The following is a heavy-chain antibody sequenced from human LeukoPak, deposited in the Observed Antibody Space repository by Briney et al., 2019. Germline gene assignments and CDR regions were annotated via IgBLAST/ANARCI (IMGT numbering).Heavy chain of an antibody. V-gene: IGHV4-34*01. J-gene: IGHJ4*02. CDR2: INHSGST. CDR1: GGSISSHY. D-gene: IGHD3-22*01. CDR3: ARGYYYDSSGYYSNIHYFDY. Sequence: SETLSLTCTVSGGSISSHYWSWIRQPPGKGLEWIGEINHSGSTNYNPSLKSRVTISVDTSKNQFSLKLSSVTAADTAVYYCARGYYYDSSGYYSNIHYFDYWGQGTLVTVSS.